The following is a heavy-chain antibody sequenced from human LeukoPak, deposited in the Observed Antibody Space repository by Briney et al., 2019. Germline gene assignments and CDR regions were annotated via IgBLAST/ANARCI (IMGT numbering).Heavy chain of an antibody. CDR1: GFTFDDYA. D-gene: IGHD3-10*01. J-gene: IGHJ4*02. V-gene: IGHV3-43D*03. CDR3: AKGKNTGSYLSHVDY. Sequence: GGSLRLSCAASGFTFDDYAMHWVRQAPGKGLEWVSLITWDGDNTYYADSVKGRFTISRDNSKNSLYLQMNSLRTEDTALYYCAKGKNTGSYLSHVDYWGQGTLVTVSS. CDR2: ITWDGDNT.